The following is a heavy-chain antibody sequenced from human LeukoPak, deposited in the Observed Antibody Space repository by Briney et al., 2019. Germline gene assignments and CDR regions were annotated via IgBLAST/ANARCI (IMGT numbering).Heavy chain of an antibody. CDR2: INPRYGSA. Sequence: ASVKVSCKASGYNFSNYHIHWVRQAPGQGVEWMGIINPRYGSATYAQKFQGRVTMTRDMSTSTVHMELSSLRSDDTAVYYCAREEARDGSTGYYFDYWGQGTLLTVSS. CDR1: GYNFSNYH. J-gene: IGHJ4*02. CDR3: AREEARDGSTGYYFDY. V-gene: IGHV1-46*01. D-gene: IGHD5-24*01.